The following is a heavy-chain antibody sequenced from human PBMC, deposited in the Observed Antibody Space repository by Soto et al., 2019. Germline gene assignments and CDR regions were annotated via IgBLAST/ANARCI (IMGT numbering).Heavy chain of an antibody. Sequence: EVQLVESGGGLVQPGGSLRLSCAASGFTVSSNYMSWVRQAPGKGLEWVSVIYSGGSTYYEDSVKGRFTISSDNSKNTLYHQMNSLRAEDTAVYYCARGLYSGWHYFDYWGQGTLVTVSS. J-gene: IGHJ4*02. CDR2: IYSGGST. CDR1: GFTVSSNY. V-gene: IGHV3-66*01. CDR3: ARGLYSGWHYFDY. D-gene: IGHD5-12*01.